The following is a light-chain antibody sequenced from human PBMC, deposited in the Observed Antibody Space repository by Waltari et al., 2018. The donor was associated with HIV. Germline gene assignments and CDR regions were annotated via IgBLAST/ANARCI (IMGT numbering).Light chain of an antibody. CDR1: RSVSSNY. CDR3: QQYGTSPYT. V-gene: IGKV3-20*01. Sequence: ENVLTQSPGTLSLSPGARATPPCRASRSVSSNYLTWYQQRPGQAPRLLIYAASTRATAIPDRFSGSGSGTDFTLTISRLEPEDFAVYYCQQYGTSPYTFGQGTKVEI. J-gene: IGKJ2*01. CDR2: AAS.